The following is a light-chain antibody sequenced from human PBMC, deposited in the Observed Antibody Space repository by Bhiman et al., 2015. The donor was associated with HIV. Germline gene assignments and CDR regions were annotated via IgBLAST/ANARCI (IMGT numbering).Light chain of an antibody. J-gene: IGLJ2*01. Sequence: SYELTQPPSVSVSPGQTASITCSGDKLGDKYVCWYQQKPGQSPVLVIYQDSKRPSGIPERFSGSNSGNTATLTISGTQAMDEADYYCQAWDSSILFGGGTKLTVL. CDR3: QAWDSSIL. CDR1: KLGDKY. V-gene: IGLV3-1*01. CDR2: QDS.